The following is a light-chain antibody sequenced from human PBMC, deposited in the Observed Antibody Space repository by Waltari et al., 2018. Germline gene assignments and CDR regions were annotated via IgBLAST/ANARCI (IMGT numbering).Light chain of an antibody. CDR2: EVS. V-gene: IGKV2D-29*01. Sequence: DIVMTPTPPPLPATPRLPPSFSCNSRQSLLHSDGKTYLHWYLQKPGQPPQLLIYEVSNRFSGVPDRFSGSGSGTDFTLKISRVEAEDVGVYYCMQSIQLPRTFGQGTKVEIK. J-gene: IGKJ1*01. CDR3: MQSIQLPRT. CDR1: QSLLHSDGKTY.